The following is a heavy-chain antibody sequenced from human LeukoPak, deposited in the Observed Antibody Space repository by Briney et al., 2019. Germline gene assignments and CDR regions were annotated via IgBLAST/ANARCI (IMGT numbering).Heavy chain of an antibody. CDR1: GFTFDDYA. CDR2: ISWNSGSI. D-gene: IGHD6-13*01. CDR3: AKGLGSSSWFSFDY. V-gene: IGHV3-9*03. Sequence: PGRSLRLSCAASGFTFDDYAMYSVRPAPGEGLEWVSGISWNSGSIGYADSVKGRFTISRDNAKNSLYLQMNSLRAEDMALYYCAKGLGSSSWFSFDYWGQGTLVTVSS. J-gene: IGHJ4*02.